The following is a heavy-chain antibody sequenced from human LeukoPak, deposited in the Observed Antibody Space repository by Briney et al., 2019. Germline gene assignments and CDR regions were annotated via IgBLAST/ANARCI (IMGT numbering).Heavy chain of an antibody. V-gene: IGHV4-59*08. CDR2: IYYSGST. CDR3: ARLGSLSSPFYYYGMDV. CDR1: GGSISSYY. J-gene: IGHJ6*02. D-gene: IGHD6-19*01. Sequence: PETLSLTCTVSGGSISSYYWSWIRQPPGKGLEWIGYIYYSGSTNNNPSPKSHVTISVATSKTQFSLKLSSVTAADPAVYYCARLGSLSSPFYYYGMDVWGQGTTVTVSS.